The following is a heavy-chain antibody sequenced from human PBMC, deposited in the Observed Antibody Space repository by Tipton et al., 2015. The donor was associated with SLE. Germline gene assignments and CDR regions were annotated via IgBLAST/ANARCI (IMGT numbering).Heavy chain of an antibody. CDR2: ISYGGTT. CDR3: APLPNHYADYAKWFDP. Sequence: TLYLTCTVSGGSIDIRSYNWGWIRQPPGKGLEWIGSISYGGTTYYKSSLTSRITISVDTSKNQFSLKLTSVTAADTAVYFCAPLPNHYADYAKWFDPWGQGTLVTVSS. CDR1: GGSIDIRSYN. J-gene: IGHJ5*02. V-gene: IGHV4-39*07. D-gene: IGHD4-17*01.